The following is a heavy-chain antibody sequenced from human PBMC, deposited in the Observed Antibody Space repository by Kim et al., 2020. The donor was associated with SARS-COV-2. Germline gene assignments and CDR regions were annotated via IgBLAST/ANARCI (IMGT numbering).Heavy chain of an antibody. J-gene: IGHJ3*02. D-gene: IGHD3-9*01. V-gene: IGHV4-39*01. CDR2: VFHSGTT. CDR1: GVPITNSSYF. CDR3: ARLTHTMFFFAWFFFDI. Sequence: SETLSLTCTVSGVPITNSSYFWGWIRQPPGKGLEWIGTVFHSGTTYYNPSLKSRVTLSVDTSSNQFSLMVPSVTAADTAVYYCARLTHTMFFFAWFFFDIWGQGIMVTASS.